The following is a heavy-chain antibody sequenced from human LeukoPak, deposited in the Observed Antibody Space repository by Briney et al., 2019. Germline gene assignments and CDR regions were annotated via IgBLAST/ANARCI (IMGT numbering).Heavy chain of an antibody. V-gene: IGHV1-8*01. D-gene: IGHD3-10*01. CDR2: MNPNSGNT. Sequence: GASVKVSCKASGYTFTSYDINWVRQATGQGLEWMGWMNPNSGNTGYAQKFQGRVTITADKSTSTAYMELSSLRSEDTAVYYCARNYLANYYGSGEVDPWGQGTLVTVSS. CDR3: ARNYLANYYGSGEVDP. CDR1: GYTFTSYD. J-gene: IGHJ5*02.